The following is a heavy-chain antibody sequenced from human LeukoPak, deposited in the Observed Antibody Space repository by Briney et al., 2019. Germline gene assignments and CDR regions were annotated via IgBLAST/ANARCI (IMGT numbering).Heavy chain of an antibody. CDR2: INWNGGST. J-gene: IGHJ4*02. CDR3: AKDKHGSGSYPFDY. Sequence: GGSLRLSCAASGFTFDDYGMSWVRQAPGKGLQWVSDINWNGGSTAYADSVKGRFTISRDNSKNTLYLQMSSLRAEDTAVYYCAKDKHGSGSYPFDYWGQGTLVTVSS. D-gene: IGHD1-26*01. CDR1: GFTFDDYG. V-gene: IGHV3-20*04.